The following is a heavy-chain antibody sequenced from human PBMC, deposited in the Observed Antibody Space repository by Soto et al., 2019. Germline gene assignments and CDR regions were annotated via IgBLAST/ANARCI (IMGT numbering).Heavy chain of an antibody. CDR1: GYTFTGYY. J-gene: IGHJ6*02. CDR2: INPNSGGT. CDR3: PRAVDYYGSGSYYSPIYYYGMDV. Sequence: ASVKVSCKASGYTFTGYYMHWVRQAPGQGLEWMGWINPNSGGTNYAQKFQGRVTMTRDTSISTAYMELSRLRSDDTAVYYCPRAVDYYGSGSYYSPIYYYGMDVWGQGTTVTVSS. D-gene: IGHD3-10*01. V-gene: IGHV1-2*02.